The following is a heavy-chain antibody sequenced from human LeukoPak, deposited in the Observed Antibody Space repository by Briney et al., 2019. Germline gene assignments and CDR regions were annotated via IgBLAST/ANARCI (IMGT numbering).Heavy chain of an antibody. CDR2: ISSNGGST. Sequence: GGSLRLSCAASGFTFSSYAMHWVRQAPGKGLEYVSAISSNGGSTYYANSVKGRFTISRDNSKNTLYLQMNSLRAEDTAVYYCARGGLYYYDSSGYWGQGTLVTVSS. V-gene: IGHV3-64*01. J-gene: IGHJ4*02. CDR3: ARGGLYYYDSSGY. CDR1: GFTFSSYA. D-gene: IGHD3-22*01.